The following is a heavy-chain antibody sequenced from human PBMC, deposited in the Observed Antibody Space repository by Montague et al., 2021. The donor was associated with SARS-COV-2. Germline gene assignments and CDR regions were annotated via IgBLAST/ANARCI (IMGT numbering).Heavy chain of an antibody. D-gene: IGHD6-13*01. Sequence: SLRLFCAASGFTFNSYEMNWVRQAPGKGLEWVSYISSSGSTIYYADSVKGRFTISRDNAKNSLYLQMNSLRAEDTAVYYCARDGQQLVLYGVDVWGQGTTVTVSS. J-gene: IGHJ6*02. V-gene: IGHV3-48*03. CDR2: ISSSGSTI. CDR1: GFTFNSYE. CDR3: ARDGQQLVLYGVDV.